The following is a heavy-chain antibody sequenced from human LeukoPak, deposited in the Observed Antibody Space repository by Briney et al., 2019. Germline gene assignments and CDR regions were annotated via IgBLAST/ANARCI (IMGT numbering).Heavy chain of an antibody. CDR3: AREGRSSTPGY. CDR2: ISGSGST. D-gene: IGHD2-15*01. V-gene: IGHV4-4*07. Sequence: PSETLSLTCAVSGGSISGYYWSWIRQPAGKGLEWMGRISGSGSTDYDPSLKSRVTMSVDTSKNQSSLKLNSVTAADTAVYYCAREGRSSTPGYWGQGTLVTVSS. J-gene: IGHJ4*02. CDR1: GGSISGYY.